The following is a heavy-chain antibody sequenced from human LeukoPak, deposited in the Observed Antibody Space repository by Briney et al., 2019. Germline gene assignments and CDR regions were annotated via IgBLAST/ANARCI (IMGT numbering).Heavy chain of an antibody. D-gene: IGHD3-3*01. V-gene: IGHV3-7*01. CDR3: ARELEWLSPYYYYGMDV. J-gene: IGHJ6*02. CDR1: GFTFSSYW. Sequence: PGGSLRLYCVASGFTFSSYWMSWVRQAPGKGLEWVANIKQDGSEKYYVDSVKGRFTISRDNAKNSLYLQMNSLRAEDTAVYYCARELEWLSPYYYYGMDVWGQGTTVTVS. CDR2: IKQDGSEK.